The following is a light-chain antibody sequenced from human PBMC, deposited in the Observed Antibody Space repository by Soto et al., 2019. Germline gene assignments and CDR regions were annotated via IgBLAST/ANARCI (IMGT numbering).Light chain of an antibody. Sequence: EIVLTQSPGTRSLSPGERATLSCRASQSIYINSLAWYQHKRGQAPRLLIYAATVRATAVPDRFNGSGSGTDFALTISRLEPEDSAMYYCQQYGDSPFAFGPGTKVDIK. CDR3: QQYGDSPFA. CDR1: QSIYINS. CDR2: AAT. J-gene: IGKJ3*01. V-gene: IGKV3-20*01.